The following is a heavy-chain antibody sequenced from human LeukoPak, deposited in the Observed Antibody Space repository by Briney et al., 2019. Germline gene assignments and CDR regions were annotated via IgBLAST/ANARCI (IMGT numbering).Heavy chain of an antibody. CDR1: GYTFTSYY. V-gene: IGHV1-2*02. Sequence: ASVKVSCKASGYTFTSYYMHWVRQAPGQGLEWMGWINPNSGGTNYAQKFQGRVTMTRDTSISTAYMELSRLRSDDTAVYYCASSVVAASNWFDPWGQGTLVTVSS. D-gene: IGHD2-15*01. J-gene: IGHJ5*02. CDR3: ASSVVAASNWFDP. CDR2: INPNSGGT.